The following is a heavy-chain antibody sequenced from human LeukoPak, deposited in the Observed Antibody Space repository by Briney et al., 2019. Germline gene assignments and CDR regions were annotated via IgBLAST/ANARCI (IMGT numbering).Heavy chain of an antibody. Sequence: SQTLSLTCAISGDSVSSNSATWNWIRQSPSKGLEWLGRTYYRSKFYTDYAPSVKSRITINPDTSKNQFSLQLNSVTPEDTAVYICANGYYYFDYWGQGTLVTVSS. D-gene: IGHD6-25*01. CDR3: ANGYYYFDY. CDR2: TYYRSKFYT. V-gene: IGHV6-1*01. CDR1: GDSVSSNSAT. J-gene: IGHJ4*02.